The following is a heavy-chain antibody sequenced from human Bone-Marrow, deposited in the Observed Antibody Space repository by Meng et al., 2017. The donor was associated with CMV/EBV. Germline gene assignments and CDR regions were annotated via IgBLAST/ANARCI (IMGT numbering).Heavy chain of an antibody. CDR1: YTFPSYG. J-gene: IGHJ5*02. V-gene: IGHV1-18*01. CDR3: ARDPEENSSSWSNWFDP. Sequence: YTFPSYGISWVRQAPGQGLEWMGWISAYNGNTNYAQKLQGRVTMTTDTSTSTAYMELRSLRSDDTAVYYCARDPEENSSSWSNWFDPWGQGTLVTVSS. D-gene: IGHD6-13*01. CDR2: ISAYNGNT.